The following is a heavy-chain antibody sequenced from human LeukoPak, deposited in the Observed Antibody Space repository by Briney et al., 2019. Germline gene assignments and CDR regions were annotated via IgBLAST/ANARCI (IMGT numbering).Heavy chain of an antibody. J-gene: IGHJ4*02. D-gene: IGHD6-19*01. V-gene: IGHV5-51*01. CDR3: ATEGIAVAGYFDY. CDR1: GYSFTNYW. CDR2: IYPGDSDT. Sequence: GESLKISCKASGYSFTNYWISWVRQMPGKGLEWMGIIYPGDSDTRYSPSFQGQVTISADKSINTAYLQWSSLKASDTAMYYCATEGIAVAGYFDYWGQGTLVTVSS.